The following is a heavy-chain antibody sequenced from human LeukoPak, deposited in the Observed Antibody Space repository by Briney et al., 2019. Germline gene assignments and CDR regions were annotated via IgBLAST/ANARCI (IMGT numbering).Heavy chain of an antibody. CDR1: GYTFTSYY. D-gene: IGHD6-13*01. V-gene: IGHV1-46*01. Sequence: ASVKVSXKASGYTFTSYYMHWVRQAPGQGLEWMGIINPSGGSTSYAQKFQGRVTMTRDTSTSTVYMELSSLRSEDTAVYYCARGKSSGDWRGVPWQQLVGRNWFDPWGQGTLVTVSS. CDR2: INPSGGST. J-gene: IGHJ5*02. CDR3: ARGKSSGDWRGVPWQQLVGRNWFDP.